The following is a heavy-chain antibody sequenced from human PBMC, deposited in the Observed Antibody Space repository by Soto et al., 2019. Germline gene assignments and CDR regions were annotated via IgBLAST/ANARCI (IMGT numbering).Heavy chain of an antibody. V-gene: IGHV4-4*02. D-gene: IGHD3-10*01. J-gene: IGHJ3*01. Sequence: ETLSLTCAVSGGSISSSNWWSWVRQPPGKGLEWIGEIYHSGSTNYNPSLKSRVTISVDTSKNQFSLKLSSVTAADTAVYYCARRYGSAFDFWGQGTMVTVSS. CDR2: IYHSGST. CDR1: GGSISSSNW. CDR3: ARRYGSAFDF.